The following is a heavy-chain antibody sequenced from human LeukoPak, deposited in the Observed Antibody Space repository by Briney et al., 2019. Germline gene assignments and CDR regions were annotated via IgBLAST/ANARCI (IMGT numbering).Heavy chain of an antibody. CDR1: GYTFTGYY. V-gene: IGHV1-2*04. D-gene: IGHD6-6*01. Sequence: ASVTVSCTASGYTFTGYYMHWVRQAPGQGLEWMGWINPNSGGTNYAQKFQGWVTMTRDTSISTAYMELSRLRSDDTAVYYCARSRIAARHLNFDYWGQGTLVTVSS. CDR3: ARSRIAARHLNFDY. J-gene: IGHJ4*02. CDR2: INPNSGGT.